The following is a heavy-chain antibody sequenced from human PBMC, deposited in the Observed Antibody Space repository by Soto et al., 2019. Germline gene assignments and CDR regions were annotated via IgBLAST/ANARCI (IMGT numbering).Heavy chain of an antibody. CDR1: GGSISSGGYY. J-gene: IGHJ4*02. CDR2: IYYSGST. V-gene: IGHV4-31*03. CDR3: ARALDPSASLRPGGPPFDY. Sequence: QVQLQESGPGLVKPSQTLSLTCTVSGGSISSGGYYWSWIRQHPGKGLEWIGYIYYSGSTNYNPCLKCRVTISVDTSKNQFSLKLSSVTAADTAVYYCARALDPSASLRPGGPPFDYWGQGTLVTVSS. D-gene: IGHD2-8*01.